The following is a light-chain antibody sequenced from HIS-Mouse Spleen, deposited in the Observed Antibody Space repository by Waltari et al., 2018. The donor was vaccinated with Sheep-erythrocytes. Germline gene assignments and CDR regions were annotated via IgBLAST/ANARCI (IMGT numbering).Light chain of an antibody. CDR2: QDS. J-gene: IGLJ2*01. V-gene: IGLV3-1*01. CDR1: KLGDKY. Sequence: SYELTQLPSVSVSPGQTASITCSGDKLGDKYACWYQQKPGQSPVLVIYQDSKRPSGIPERFSGSNSGNTATLTISGTQAMDEADYYCQAWDSSTAVVFGVGTKLTVL. CDR3: QAWDSSTAVV.